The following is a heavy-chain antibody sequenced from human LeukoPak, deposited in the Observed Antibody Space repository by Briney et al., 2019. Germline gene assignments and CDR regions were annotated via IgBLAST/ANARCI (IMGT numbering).Heavy chain of an antibody. CDR3: AKDGVEYSYDDFDY. CDR2: ISGDGGST. V-gene: IGHV3-43*02. CDR1: GFTFDDYA. J-gene: IGHJ4*02. Sequence: QPGGSLRLSCADSGFTFDDYAMHWVRQAPGKGLEWVSLISGDGGSTYYADSVKGLFTISRDNSKNSLYLQMNSLRTEDTALYYCAKDGVEYSYDDFDYWGQGTLVTVSS. D-gene: IGHD5-18*01.